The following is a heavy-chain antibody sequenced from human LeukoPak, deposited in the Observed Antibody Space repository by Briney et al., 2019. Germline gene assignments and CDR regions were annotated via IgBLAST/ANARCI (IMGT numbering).Heavy chain of an antibody. CDR3: TTDEYSSSTDDY. V-gene: IGHV3-30*02. Sequence: GGSLRLSCAASGFTFSSYGMHWVRQAPGKGLEWVAFIRYDGSNKYYADSVKGRFTISRDNSKNTLYLQMNSLKTEDTAVYYCTTDEYSSSTDDYWGQGTLVTVSS. D-gene: IGHD6-6*01. CDR1: GFTFSSYG. CDR2: IRYDGSNK. J-gene: IGHJ4*02.